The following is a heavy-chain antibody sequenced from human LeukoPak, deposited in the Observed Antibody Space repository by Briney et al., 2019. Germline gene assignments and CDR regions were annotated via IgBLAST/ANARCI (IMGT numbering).Heavy chain of an antibody. D-gene: IGHD4-17*01. V-gene: IGHV3-30-3*01. Sequence: GRSLRLSCAASGFTFSSYAMHWVRQAPGKGLEWVAVISYDGSNKYYADSVKGRFTISRDNSKNTLYLQMNSLRAEDTAVYYCARLFNDYGDSAFDYWGQGTLVTVSS. CDR3: ARLFNDYGDSAFDY. J-gene: IGHJ4*02. CDR1: GFTFSSYA. CDR2: ISYDGSNK.